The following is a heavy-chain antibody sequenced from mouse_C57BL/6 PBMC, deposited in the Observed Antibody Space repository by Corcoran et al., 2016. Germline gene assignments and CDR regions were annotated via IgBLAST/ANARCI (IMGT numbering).Heavy chain of an antibody. V-gene: IGHV1-26*01. CDR2: INPNNGGT. Sequence: EVQLQQSGPELVKPGASVKISCKASGYTFTDYYMNWVKQSHGKSLEWIGDINPNNGGTSYNQKFKGKATLTVDKSSSTAYMKLRSLTSEDSAVYYCARGYGSSYVGYFDVWGTGTTVTVSS. D-gene: IGHD1-1*01. CDR3: ARGYGSSYVGYFDV. J-gene: IGHJ1*03. CDR1: GYTFTDYY.